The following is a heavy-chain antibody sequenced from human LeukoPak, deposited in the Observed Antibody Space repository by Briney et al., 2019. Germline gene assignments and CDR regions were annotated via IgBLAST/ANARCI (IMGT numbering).Heavy chain of an antibody. CDR3: AREVGASQYAFDI. CDR1: GGSIFSSNW. V-gene: IGHV4-4*02. CDR2: IYHSGSP. D-gene: IGHD1-26*01. Sequence: SETLSLTCTVSGGSIFSSNWWSWVRQPPGKGLEWIGEIYHSGSPNYNPSLTSRITMSVDKSKNQFSLKLSSVTAADTAVYYCAREVGASQYAFDIWGQGTMVTVSS. J-gene: IGHJ3*02.